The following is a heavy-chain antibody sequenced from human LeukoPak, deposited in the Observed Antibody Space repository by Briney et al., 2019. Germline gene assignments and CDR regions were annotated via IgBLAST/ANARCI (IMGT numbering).Heavy chain of an antibody. D-gene: IGHD2-15*01. Sequence: LRLSCAASGFTFDDYAVYWVRQAPGKGLEWVSGISWNSGTIDYADSVKGRFTISRDNAKKSLYLQMNSLRAEDTALYYCAKSAGGSSLEIDYWGQGTLVTVSS. CDR1: GFTFDDYA. V-gene: IGHV3-9*01. CDR2: ISWNSGTI. J-gene: IGHJ4*02. CDR3: AKSAGGSSLEIDY.